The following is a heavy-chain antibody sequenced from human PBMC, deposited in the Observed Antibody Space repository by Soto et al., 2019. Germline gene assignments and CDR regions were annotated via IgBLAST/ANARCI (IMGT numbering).Heavy chain of an antibody. CDR1: GFTFSNAW. CDR3: TTDPVLERYSGYDYYYYYMDV. J-gene: IGHJ6*03. Sequence: AQLVESGGGLVKPGGSLRLSCAASGFTFSNAWMSWVRQAPGKGLEWVGRIKSKTDGGTTDYAAPVKGRFTISRDDSKNTLYLQMNSLKTEDTAVYYCTTDPVLERYSGYDYYYYYMDVWGKGTTVTVSS. CDR2: IKSKTDGGTT. V-gene: IGHV3-15*01. D-gene: IGHD5-12*01.